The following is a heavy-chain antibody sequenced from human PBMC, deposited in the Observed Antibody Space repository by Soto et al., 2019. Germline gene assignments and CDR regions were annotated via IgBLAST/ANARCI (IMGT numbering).Heavy chain of an antibody. J-gene: IGHJ5*02. CDR1: GGSFSGYY. Sequence: WETLSLTCAVYGGSFSGYYWSWIRQPPGKGLEWIGEINHSGSTNYNPSLKSRVTISVDTSKNQFSLKLSSVTAADTAVYYCAREGSYYYGSGSYHNWFDPWGQGTLVTVS. CDR3: AREGSYYYGSGSYHNWFDP. CDR2: INHSGST. V-gene: IGHV4-34*01. D-gene: IGHD3-10*01.